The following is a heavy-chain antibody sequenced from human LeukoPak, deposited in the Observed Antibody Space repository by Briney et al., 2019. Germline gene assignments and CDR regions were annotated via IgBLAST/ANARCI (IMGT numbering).Heavy chain of an antibody. CDR1: GDSITSRCYY. CDR2: IYYSGTT. D-gene: IGHD2-2*01. J-gene: IGHJ6*03. Sequence: PSETLSLTCIVSGDSITSRCYYWGWIREPPGKGPEWIRSIYYSGTTYYSPSLKSRVTISVATSKNQSTLKVCSVTAADTAVYYCASVGYQVLSAYYHYYMDGWGKGTTVTASS. CDR3: ASVGYQVLSAYYHYYMDG. V-gene: IGHV4-39*06.